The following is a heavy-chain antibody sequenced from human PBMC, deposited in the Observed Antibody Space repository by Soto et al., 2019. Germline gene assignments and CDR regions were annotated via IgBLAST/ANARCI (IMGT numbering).Heavy chain of an antibody. Sequence: ETLSLTCTVSGGSISSYYWSWIRQPPGKGLEWMGIIYAGDSDTRYSPSFQGQVTISADKSITTAYLQWSSLKASDTAMYYCARHRVAGGIDGFDIWGQGTMVTVSS. J-gene: IGHJ3*02. CDR3: ARHRVAGGIDGFDI. CDR1: GGSISSYY. D-gene: IGHD6-19*01. CDR2: IYAGDSDT. V-gene: IGHV5-51*01.